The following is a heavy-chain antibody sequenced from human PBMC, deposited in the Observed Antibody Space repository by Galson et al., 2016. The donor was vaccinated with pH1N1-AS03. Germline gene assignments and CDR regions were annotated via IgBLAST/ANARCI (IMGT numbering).Heavy chain of an antibody. Sequence: SVKVSCKASGYTFTGYYMHWVRQAPGQGLEWMGWINPNSGGTNYAQKFQGRVNMTRDTSISTAYMELSRLRSDDTAVYYCVTIAARDKHAFDIWGQGTMVTVSS. CDR2: INPNSGGT. V-gene: IGHV1-2*02. CDR3: VTIAARDKHAFDI. J-gene: IGHJ3*02. D-gene: IGHD6-6*01. CDR1: GYTFTGYY.